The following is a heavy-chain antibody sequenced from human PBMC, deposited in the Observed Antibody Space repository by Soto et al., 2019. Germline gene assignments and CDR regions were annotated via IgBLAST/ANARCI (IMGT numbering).Heavy chain of an antibody. J-gene: IGHJ4*02. D-gene: IGHD3-10*01. CDR1: GFSLSTSGVG. CDR2: IYWDDDK. Sequence: QITLKESGPTLVKPTQTLTLTCTFSGFSLSTSGVGVGWIRQPPGKALEWLALIYWDDDKRYSPSLKSRLTITNDTAQIQMSHXTTNMDPVDTATYYCAHRQVTMVRGVIITDVRFDYWGQGTLVTVSS. V-gene: IGHV2-5*02. CDR3: AHRQVTMVRGVIITDVRFDY.